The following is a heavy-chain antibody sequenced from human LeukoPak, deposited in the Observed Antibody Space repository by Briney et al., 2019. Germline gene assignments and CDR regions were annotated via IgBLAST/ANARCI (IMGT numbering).Heavy chain of an antibody. Sequence: GGSLRLSCAASGFTFSSSAMHWVRQAPGKGLEWVSVLYSGGSTYYADSVKGRFTISRDNSKNTLYLQMNSLRAEDTAVYYCAKRPGGVYYYYGMDVWGQGTTVTVSS. CDR3: AKRPGGVYYYYGMDV. J-gene: IGHJ6*02. V-gene: IGHV3-66*01. CDR2: LYSGGST. CDR1: GFTFSSSA. D-gene: IGHD4-23*01.